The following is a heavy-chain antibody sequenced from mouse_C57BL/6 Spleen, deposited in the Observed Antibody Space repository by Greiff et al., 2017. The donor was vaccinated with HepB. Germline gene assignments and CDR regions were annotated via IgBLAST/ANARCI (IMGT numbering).Heavy chain of an antibody. Sequence: QVQLKQPGTELVKPGASVKLSCKASGYTFTSYWMHWVKQRPGQGLEWIGNINPSNGGTNYNEKFKSKATLTVDKSSSTAYMQLSSLTSEDSAVYYCARSLSYDYDEGYYYAMDYWGQGTSVTVSS. CDR2: INPSNGGT. CDR3: ARSLSYDYDEGYYYAMDY. CDR1: GYTFTSYW. V-gene: IGHV1-53*01. J-gene: IGHJ4*01. D-gene: IGHD2-4*01.